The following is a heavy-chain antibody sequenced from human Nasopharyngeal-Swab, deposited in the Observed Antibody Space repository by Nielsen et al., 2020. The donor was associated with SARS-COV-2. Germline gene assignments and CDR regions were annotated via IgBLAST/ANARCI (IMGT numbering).Heavy chain of an antibody. CDR2: IYHSGNT. CDR1: GGSISSGFYS. CDR3: ARKYCNGDCYFDD. J-gene: IGHJ4*02. Sequence: SETLSLTCAVSGGSISSGFYSWSWIRQPPGKGLEWIGYIYHSGNTYYNPSLKSRVPISVDRSKNQFSLRLSSVTAADTAVYYCARKYCNGDCYFDDWGQGTLVTVSS. D-gene: IGHD2-21*02. V-gene: IGHV4-30-2*01.